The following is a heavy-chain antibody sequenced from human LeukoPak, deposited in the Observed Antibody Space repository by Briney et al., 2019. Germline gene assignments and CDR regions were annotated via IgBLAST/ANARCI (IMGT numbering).Heavy chain of an antibody. Sequence: SETLSLTCAVYGGSFSGNYWSWIRQPPGKGLEWIGEVDHSGSTNYNPSLKSRVTISVDTSKNQFSLKLSSVTAADTAVYYCAGGYSSHLDVWGKGTTVTISS. CDR1: GGSFSGNY. CDR2: VDHSGST. J-gene: IGHJ6*04. CDR3: AGGYSSHLDV. D-gene: IGHD6-19*01. V-gene: IGHV4-34*01.